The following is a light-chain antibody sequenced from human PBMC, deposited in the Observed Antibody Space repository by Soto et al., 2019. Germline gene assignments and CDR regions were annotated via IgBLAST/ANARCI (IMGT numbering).Light chain of an antibody. J-gene: IGLJ2*01. CDR1: SSDIGAYKY. V-gene: IGLV2-14*01. CDR2: EVS. Sequence: QSALTQPPSASGSPGQSVTISCTGTSSDIGAYKYVSWYQHHPGKSPRLLIYEVSNRPSGVSNRFSASKSGNTASLTISGLQAEDEADYYCCSYRSSSTLVFGGGTKVTVL. CDR3: CSYRSSSTLV.